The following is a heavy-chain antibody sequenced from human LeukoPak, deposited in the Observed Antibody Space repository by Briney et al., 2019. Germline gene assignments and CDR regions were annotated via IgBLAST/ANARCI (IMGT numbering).Heavy chain of an antibody. D-gene: IGHD3-9*01. J-gene: IGHJ4*02. CDR1: GYTFTGYY. V-gene: IGHV1-2*02. CDR3: ARDNGRYDILTGYLAGRWGIDY. CDR2: INPNSGGT. Sequence: ASVKVSCKASGYTFTGYYMHWVRQAPGQGLEWMGWINPNSGGTNYAQKFQGRVTMTRDTSISTAYMELSRLRSDDTAVYYCARDNGRYDILTGYLAGRWGIDYWGQGTLVTVSS.